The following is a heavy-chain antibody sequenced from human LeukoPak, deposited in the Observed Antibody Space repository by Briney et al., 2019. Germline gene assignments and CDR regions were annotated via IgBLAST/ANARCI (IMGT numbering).Heavy chain of an antibody. D-gene: IGHD2-2*01. J-gene: IGHJ4*02. V-gene: IGHV3-21*01. CDR1: GFTFSSYW. Sequence: PGGSLRLSCAASGFTFSSYWMSWVRQAPGKGLEWVSSISSSSSYIYYADSVKGRFTISRDNAKNSLYLQMNSLRAEDTAVYYCARDLLVGSFDYWGQGTLVTVSS. CDR3: ARDLLVGSFDY. CDR2: ISSSSSYI.